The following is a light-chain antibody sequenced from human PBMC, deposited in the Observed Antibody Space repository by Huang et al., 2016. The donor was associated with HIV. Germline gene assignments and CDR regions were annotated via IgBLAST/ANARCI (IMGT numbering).Light chain of an antibody. V-gene: IGKV1-8*01. Sequence: AIRMTQSPSSLSASTGDRVTITCRASQDIGTSLAWYQQRPGKAPVLLIFDASTLQRGVPSRFTGSGSRTVVTLTIACLQVEDVATYFYQHSDGLSPLTFGGGTKVDIK. CDR1: QDIGTS. CDR2: DAS. J-gene: IGKJ4*01. CDR3: QHSDGLSPLT.